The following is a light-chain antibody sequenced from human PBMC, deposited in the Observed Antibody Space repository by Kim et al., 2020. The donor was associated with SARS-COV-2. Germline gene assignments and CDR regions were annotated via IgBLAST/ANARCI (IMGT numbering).Light chain of an antibody. CDR3: QQYGDSPKT. J-gene: IGKJ1*01. V-gene: IGKV3-20*01. CDR1: QRVTSTY. Sequence: SPGERATLSCRASQRVTSTYLAWYQQRPGQAPRLLISDVSSRATGIPDRFSGNGSGTEFTLTISRLEPEDFVMYFCQQYGDSPKTFGQGTKVDIK. CDR2: DVS.